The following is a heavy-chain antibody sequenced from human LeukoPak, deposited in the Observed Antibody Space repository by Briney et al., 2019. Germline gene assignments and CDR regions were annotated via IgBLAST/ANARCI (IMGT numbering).Heavy chain of an antibody. CDR1: GGSITTSSYY. CDR2: IYYSGST. Sequence: SETLSLTCTVSGGSITTSSYYWGWIRQPPGKGLEWIGIIYYSGSTYYNPSLKGRVTISVDTSKSQFSLKLSSVTAADTAVYYCARAFRARYFDLWGRGTLVTVSS. D-gene: IGHD2/OR15-2a*01. CDR3: ARAFRARYFDL. V-gene: IGHV4-39*01. J-gene: IGHJ2*01.